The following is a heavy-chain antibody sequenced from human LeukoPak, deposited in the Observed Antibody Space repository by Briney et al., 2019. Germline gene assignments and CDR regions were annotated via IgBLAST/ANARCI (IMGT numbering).Heavy chain of an antibody. V-gene: IGHV1-69*06. CDR1: GGTFSTYA. Sequence: GASVKVSCKASGGTFSTYATSWVRQAPGQGLEWMGRIIPIFGTANYAQKFQGRVTITADKSTSTAYMYLSSLRSEDTAVYYCARGTDNLLTYWGQGTLVTVSS. CDR2: IIPIFGTA. D-gene: IGHD2-8*01. J-gene: IGHJ4*02. CDR3: ARGTDNLLTY.